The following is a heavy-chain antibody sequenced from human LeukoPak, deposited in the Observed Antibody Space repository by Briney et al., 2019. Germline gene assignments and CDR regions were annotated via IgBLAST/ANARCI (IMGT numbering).Heavy chain of an antibody. V-gene: IGHV4-4*02. CDR3: ARSFGESYFDY. J-gene: IGHJ4*02. D-gene: IGHD3-10*01. CDR2: IYHTGSP. CDR1: GGSISSTNW. Sequence: SETLSLTCAVSGGSISSTNWWSWVRQPPGKGLEWIGEIYHTGSPNYNPSLKSRVTISVDKSKNHFSLRLSSVTAADTAVYYCARSFGESYFDYWGQGILVTVSS.